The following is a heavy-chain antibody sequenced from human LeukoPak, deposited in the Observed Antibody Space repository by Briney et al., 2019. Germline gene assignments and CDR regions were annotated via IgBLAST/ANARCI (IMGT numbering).Heavy chain of an antibody. CDR3: ARPTSGTAWNFDY. D-gene: IGHD1-1*01. CDR2: IYTSGST. Sequence: PSETLSLTCTVSGGSISSGSYYWSWIRQPAGKGLEWIGRIYTSGSTNYNPSPKSRVTISVDTSKNQFSLKLSSVTAADTAVYYCARPTSGTAWNFDYWGQGTLVTVSS. V-gene: IGHV4-61*02. J-gene: IGHJ4*02. CDR1: GGSISSGSYY.